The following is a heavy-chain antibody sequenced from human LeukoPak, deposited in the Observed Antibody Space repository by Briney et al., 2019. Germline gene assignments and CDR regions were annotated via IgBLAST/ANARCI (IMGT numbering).Heavy chain of an antibody. J-gene: IGHJ4*02. V-gene: IGHV3-74*01. CDR1: GFTFGNYA. Sequence: GGSLTLSCAASGFTFGNYAMNWVRQAPGKGLEWVSRIHSDGSSTNYADSVKGRFTISRDNAKNTVYLQMNSLRDEDTAVYYCASTARQSYFDYWGQGILVIVSS. CDR2: IHSDGSST. CDR3: ASTARQSYFDY.